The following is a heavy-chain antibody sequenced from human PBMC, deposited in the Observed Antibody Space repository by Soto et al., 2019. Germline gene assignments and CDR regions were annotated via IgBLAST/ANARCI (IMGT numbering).Heavy chain of an antibody. V-gene: IGHV4-30-4*01. CDR3: ARLPTVVHDAFDI. CDR1: GDSFSSGDYY. Sequence: QVQLQESGPGLVKPSQTLSLTCTVSGDSFSSGDYYWSWIRQPPGKGLEWIGYIYYSGSTYYNPSLKSRVTISVDTSKNQFSLKLSSVTAADTAVYFCARLPTVVHDAFDIWGQGTMVTVSS. J-gene: IGHJ3*02. D-gene: IGHD2-21*01. CDR2: IYYSGST.